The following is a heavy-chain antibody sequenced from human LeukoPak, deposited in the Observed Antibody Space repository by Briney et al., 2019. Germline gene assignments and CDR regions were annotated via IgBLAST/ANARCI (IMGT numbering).Heavy chain of an antibody. CDR1: GFTFSSYA. D-gene: IGHD4-23*01. CDR3: AKSPTVDAAFDI. Sequence: GGSLRLSCAASGFTFSSYAMNWVRQAPGKGLEWVSGIGYTGDSTFYADSVKGRFTVSRDSSKNTLFLHMNSLRAEDAALYYCAKSPTVDAAFDIWGQGTMVTVSS. J-gene: IGHJ3*02. V-gene: IGHV3-23*01. CDR2: IGYTGDST.